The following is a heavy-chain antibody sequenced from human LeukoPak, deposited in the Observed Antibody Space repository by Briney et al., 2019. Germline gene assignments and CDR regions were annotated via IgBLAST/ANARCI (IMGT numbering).Heavy chain of an antibody. J-gene: IGHJ4*02. CDR3: ARGSQQPYY. Sequence: GGSLRLSCAGSGSTFSDHYMSWIRQAPGKGLEWVSYISSSGDTIYYADSVKGRFTISRDNAKNSLYLQMNSLRAEDTAVYYCARGSQQPYYWGQGTLVTVSS. CDR2: ISSSGDTI. D-gene: IGHD6-13*01. V-gene: IGHV3-11*01. CDR1: GSTFSDHY.